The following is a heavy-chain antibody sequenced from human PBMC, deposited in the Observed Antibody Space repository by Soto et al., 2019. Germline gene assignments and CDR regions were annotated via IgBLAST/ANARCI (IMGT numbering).Heavy chain of an antibody. CDR1: GGSISSYY. J-gene: IGHJ6*02. Sequence: SETLSLTCTVSGGSISSYYWSWIRQHPGKGLEWIGYIYYSGSTNYNPSLKSRVTISVDTSKNQFSLKLSSVTAADTAVYYCAKSMPYGAYYYYGMDVWGQGTTVTVSS. CDR2: IYYSGST. V-gene: IGHV4-59*01. D-gene: IGHD2-2*01. CDR3: AKSMPYGAYYYYGMDV.